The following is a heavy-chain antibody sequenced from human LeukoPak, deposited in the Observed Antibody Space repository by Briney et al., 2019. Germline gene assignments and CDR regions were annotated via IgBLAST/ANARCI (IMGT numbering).Heavy chain of an antibody. Sequence: GGSLTLSCAASGFTFSSYGMNWARQAPGKGPEWISYISRSGAPIYYADSVKGRLTISRDNAENSLYLQMSSLGAEDTAIYYCSRDRGGGDIYFDYWGQGPLVTVSS. CDR3: SRDRGGGDIYFDY. CDR2: ISRSGAPI. V-gene: IGHV3-48*03. CDR1: GFTFSSYG. J-gene: IGHJ4*02. D-gene: IGHD2-21*02.